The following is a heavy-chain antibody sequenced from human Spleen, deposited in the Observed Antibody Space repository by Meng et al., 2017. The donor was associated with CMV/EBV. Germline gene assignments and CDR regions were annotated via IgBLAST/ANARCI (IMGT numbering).Heavy chain of an antibody. CDR2: IIPIFGTA. V-gene: IGHV1-69*05. Sequence: SGGTFSSYAISGVRQAPGQGLEWMEGIIPIFGTANYEQKFRGRVTITTDESTSTAYMELSSLRSEDTAVYYCARSQYPTMVVTASFDYWGQGTPVTVSS. D-gene: IGHD4-23*01. J-gene: IGHJ4*02. CDR1: GGTFSSYA. CDR3: ARSQYPTMVVTASFDY.